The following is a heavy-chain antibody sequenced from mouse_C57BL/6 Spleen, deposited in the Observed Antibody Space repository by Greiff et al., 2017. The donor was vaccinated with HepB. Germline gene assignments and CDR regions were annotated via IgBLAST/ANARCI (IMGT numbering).Heavy chain of an antibody. CDR2: IYPGDGDT. J-gene: IGHJ3*01. CDR3: AREGAAQAPFAY. CDR1: GYAFSSYW. Sequence: QVQLQQSGAELVKPGASVKISCKASGYAFSSYWMNWVKQRPGKGLEWIGQIYPGDGDTNYKGKFKGKATLTADKSSSTAYMQLSSLTSEDSAVYFCAREGAAQAPFAYWGQGTLVTVSA. V-gene: IGHV1-80*01. D-gene: IGHD3-2*02.